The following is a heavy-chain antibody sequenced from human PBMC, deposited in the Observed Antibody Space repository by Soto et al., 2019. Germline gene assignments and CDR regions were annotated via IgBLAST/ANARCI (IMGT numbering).Heavy chain of an antibody. D-gene: IGHD3-22*01. V-gene: IGHV3-23*01. J-gene: IGHJ4*02. CDR1: GSTFNSHA. Sequence: GGSLRLSCAASGSTFNSHAMSWVRQAPGKGLEWVSAISASGDSTYYADAVKGRFTISRDNSKKTHYLQMTSLRAEDTAMYYCATMNGYFEYWGQGTPVTVSS. CDR2: ISASGDST. CDR3: ATMNGYFEY.